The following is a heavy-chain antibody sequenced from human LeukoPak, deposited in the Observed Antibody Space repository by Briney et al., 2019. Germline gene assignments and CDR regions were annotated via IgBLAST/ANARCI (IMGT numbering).Heavy chain of an antibody. CDR2: IYYSGST. V-gene: IGHV4-59*12. CDR3: ARVDFDSSGWYYFDY. D-gene: IGHD6-19*01. Sequence: SETLSLTCTVSGGSISSYYWSWIRQPPGKGLEWIGYIYYSGSTNYNPSLKSRVTISVDTSKNQFSLKLSSVTAADTAVYYCARVDFDSSGWYYFDYWGQGTLVTVSS. CDR1: GGSISSYY. J-gene: IGHJ4*02.